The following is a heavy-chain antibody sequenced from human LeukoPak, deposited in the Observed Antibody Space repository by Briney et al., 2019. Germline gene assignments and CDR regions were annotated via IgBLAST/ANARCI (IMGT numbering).Heavy chain of an antibody. CDR1: GFTFSSYS. V-gene: IGHV3-21*01. CDR3: AREGPNYCDSSGPLDY. Sequence: GGSLRLSCAASGFTFSSYSMNWVRQAPGKGLEWVSSISSSSSYIYYADSVKGRFTISRDNAKNSLYLQMNSLRAEDTAVYYCAREGPNYCDSSGPLDYWGQGTLVTVSS. D-gene: IGHD3-22*01. CDR2: ISSSSSYI. J-gene: IGHJ4*02.